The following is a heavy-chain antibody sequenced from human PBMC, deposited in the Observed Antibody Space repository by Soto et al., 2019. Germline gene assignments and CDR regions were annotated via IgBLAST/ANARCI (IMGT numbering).Heavy chain of an antibody. CDR3: AKELRSGVAYYYYGLDV. V-gene: IGHV3-30*18. J-gene: IGHJ6*02. Sequence: PGGSLRLSCAASGFTFSSYGMHWVRQAPGKGLEWVAVISYDGSNKYYADSVKGRFTISRDNSKNTLYLQMNSLRAEDTAVYYCAKELRSGVAYYYYGLDVWGQGTTVTVSS. D-gene: IGHD4-17*01. CDR2: ISYDGSNK. CDR1: GFTFSSYG.